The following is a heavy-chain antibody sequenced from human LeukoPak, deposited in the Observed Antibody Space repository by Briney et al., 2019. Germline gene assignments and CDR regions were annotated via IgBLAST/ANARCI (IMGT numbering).Heavy chain of an antibody. CDR3: SRAPSRVRDAPADY. D-gene: IGHD3-10*01. CDR1: GFTFSSYG. Sequence: PGRSLRLSCAASGFTFSSYGMHWVRQAPGKGLEWVAVISYDGSNKYYADSVKGRFTISRDNSKNTLYLQMNSLRAEDTAVYYCSRAPSRVRDAPADYWGQGTLVTVSS. V-gene: IGHV3-30*03. J-gene: IGHJ4*02. CDR2: ISYDGSNK.